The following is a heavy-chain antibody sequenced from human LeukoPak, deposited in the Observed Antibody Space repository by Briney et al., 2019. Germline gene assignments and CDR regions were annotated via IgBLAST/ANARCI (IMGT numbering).Heavy chain of an antibody. CDR1: CVPLSSQF. D-gene: IGHD6-13*01. CDR2: IYTSGST. CDR3: AAGYSSIIDY. J-gene: IGHJ4*02. Sequence: SGTLAHTWTGSCVPLSSQFWSWIRQPAGKGLEWSGRIYTSGSTNYNPSLQRRVTMSVDTSKNQFSLKLSSVTAADTAVYYCAAGYSSIIDYWGQGSLVTVSS. V-gene: IGHV4-4*07.